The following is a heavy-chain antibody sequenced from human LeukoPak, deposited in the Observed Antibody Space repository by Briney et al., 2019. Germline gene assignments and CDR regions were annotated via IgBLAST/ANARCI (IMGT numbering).Heavy chain of an antibody. J-gene: IGHJ4*02. CDR3: ARDYRDYGDYFDY. Sequence: GGSLRLSCAASGFTFSDYYVSWIRQAPGKGLEWVSYISSSGSTIYYADSVKGRFTISRDNTKNSLYLQMNSLRAEDTAVYYCARDYRDYGDYFDYWGQGTLVTVSS. V-gene: IGHV3-11*01. CDR1: GFTFSDYY. CDR2: ISSSGSTI. D-gene: IGHD4-17*01.